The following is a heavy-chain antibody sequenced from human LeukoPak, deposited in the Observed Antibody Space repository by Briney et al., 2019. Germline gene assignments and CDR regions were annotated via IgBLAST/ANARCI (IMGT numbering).Heavy chain of an antibody. V-gene: IGHV4-39*01. D-gene: IGHD6-19*01. CDR2: IYYSGTP. CDR3: ARLPVAGNFDY. Sequence: SETLSLTCTVSGGSISSSNHYWGWLRQPPGKGLVWIGTIYYSGTPYYNSSLKTRITVSVDTSKNQFYLRLTSVTAADTAVYYCARLPVAGNFDYWGQGTLVTVSS. J-gene: IGHJ4*02. CDR1: GGSISSSNHY.